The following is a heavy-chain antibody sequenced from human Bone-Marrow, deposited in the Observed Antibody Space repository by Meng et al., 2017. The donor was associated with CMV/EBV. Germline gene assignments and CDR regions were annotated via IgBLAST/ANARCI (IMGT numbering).Heavy chain of an antibody. D-gene: IGHD6-13*01. CDR1: EYSFTNYW. CDR2: TYPGDSNT. J-gene: IGHJ5*02. V-gene: IGHV5-51*01. Sequence: GGSLRLSCKGSEYSFTNYWIAWVRQMPGKGLEWMGITYPGDSNTRYSPSFQGQVTISADKSISTAYLQWSSLKASDTAMYYCARLIKVAADGKYNWFAPWGHGTLVTVSS. CDR3: ARLIKVAADGKYNWFAP.